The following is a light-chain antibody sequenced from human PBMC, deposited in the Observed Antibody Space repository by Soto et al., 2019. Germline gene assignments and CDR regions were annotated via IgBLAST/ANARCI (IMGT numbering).Light chain of an antibody. CDR2: GAS. CDR3: QQYSSWPLT. CDR1: QSVRSH. V-gene: IGKV3-15*01. J-gene: IGKJ4*01. Sequence: EKVMTQSPATLSVSPGERATHSCRASQSVRSHLAWYQQKPGQAPRLLIYGASTRATGIPARFSGSGSGTEFTLTISSLQSEDSAVYYCQQYSSWPLTFGGGTKVEIK.